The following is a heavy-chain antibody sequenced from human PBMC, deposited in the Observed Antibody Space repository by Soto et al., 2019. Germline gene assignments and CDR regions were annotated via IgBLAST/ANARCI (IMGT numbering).Heavy chain of an antibody. CDR3: ARDIAGYYGMDV. CDR2: LIPMSGTA. J-gene: IGHJ6*02. V-gene: IGHV1-69*12. D-gene: IGHD1-1*01. CDR1: GGTFSTDS. Sequence: QVQLVQSGAEVKKPGSSVKVSCKASGGTFSTDSISWVRQAPGQGLEWMGVLIPMSGTANNAQKFLGRVTITADESTSTAYMELRSLRSEDAAVYFCARDIAGYYGMDVWGQGTTVTVAS.